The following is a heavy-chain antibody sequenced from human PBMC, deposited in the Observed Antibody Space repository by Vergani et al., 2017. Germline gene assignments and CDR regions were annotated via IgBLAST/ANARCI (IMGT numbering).Heavy chain of an antibody. D-gene: IGHD6-13*01. CDR3: ARERVIAAAGGDYYYYGMDV. Sequence: EVRLVESGGGLVQPGGSLRLSCATSGFTFSSYSMNWVRQAPGKGLEWVSSISSSSSYIYYADSVKGRFTISRDNAKNSLYLQMNSLRAEDTAVYYCARERVIAAAGGDYYYYGMDVWGQGTTVTVSS. CDR2: ISSSSSYI. J-gene: IGHJ6*02. CDR1: GFTFSSYS. V-gene: IGHV3-21*01.